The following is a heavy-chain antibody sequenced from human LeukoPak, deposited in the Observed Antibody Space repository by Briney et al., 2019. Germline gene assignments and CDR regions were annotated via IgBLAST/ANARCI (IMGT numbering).Heavy chain of an antibody. J-gene: IGHJ6*03. V-gene: IGHV1-69*13. CDR2: IIPIFGTA. Sequence: SVKVSCKASGGTFSSYAISWVRQAPGQGLEWMGGIIPIFGTANYAQKFQGRVTITADESTSTAYMELSSLRSEDTAVYYCARGTTIFGVVSVYYYYMDVWGKGTTVTVSS. CDR3: ARGTTIFGVVSVYYYYMDV. D-gene: IGHD3-3*01. CDR1: GGTFSSYA.